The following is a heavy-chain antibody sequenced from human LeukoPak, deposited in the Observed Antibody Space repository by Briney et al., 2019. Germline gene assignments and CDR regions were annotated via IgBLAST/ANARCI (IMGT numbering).Heavy chain of an antibody. CDR1: GYTFSSYG. J-gene: IGHJ4*02. CDR2: ISANNGYT. Sequence: GASVKVSCKASGYTFSSYGISWVRQAPGQGLEWMGWISANNGYTDYAQKAQGRVAMTKDSSTSTAYMELRSLRADDTAVYYCARDDGSWDLSSRTGVDYWGQGTLVTVSS. D-gene: IGHD3-16*02. V-gene: IGHV1-18*01. CDR3: ARDDGSWDLSSRTGVDY.